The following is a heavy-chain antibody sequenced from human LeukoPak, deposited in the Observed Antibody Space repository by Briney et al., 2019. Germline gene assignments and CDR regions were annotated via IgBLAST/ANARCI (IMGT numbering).Heavy chain of an antibody. Sequence: SGGSLRLSCVDSGFSFSIYAMHWVRQAPGKGLEWVAIIWYDGSNTYYADSVKGRFTISRDNSKNTLYLQMNSLRAEDTAVYYCAREVGGSAFDIWGQGTMVTVSS. CDR1: GFSFSIYA. D-gene: IGHD3-16*01. V-gene: IGHV3-33*08. J-gene: IGHJ3*02. CDR2: IWYDGSNT. CDR3: AREVGGSAFDI.